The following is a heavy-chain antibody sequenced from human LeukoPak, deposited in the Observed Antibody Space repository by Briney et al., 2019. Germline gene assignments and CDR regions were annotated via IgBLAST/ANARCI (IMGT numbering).Heavy chain of an antibody. CDR1: GGSISSLY. D-gene: IGHD6-6*01. CDR3: ARHRAYSSSSPFDY. Sequence: SETLSLTCSVSGGSISSLYWSWIRQPPGKGLEWVGYIYYTGSANYNPSLKSRVTVFVDMSKNQFSLRLSSVTAADTAVYYCARHRAYSSSSPFDYWGQGTLVTVSS. J-gene: IGHJ4*02. V-gene: IGHV4-59*08. CDR2: IYYTGSA.